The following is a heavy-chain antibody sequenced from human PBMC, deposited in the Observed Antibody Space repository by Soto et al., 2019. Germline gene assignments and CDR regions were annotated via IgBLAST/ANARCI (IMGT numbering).Heavy chain of an antibody. D-gene: IGHD2-21*02. J-gene: IGHJ3*02. V-gene: IGHV1-18*01. CDR3: AREGEPQGPQHIVVVTALHDAFDI. Sequence: ASVKVSCTASGYTFTSYGISWVRQAPGQGLEWMGWISAYNGSTSYAQKFQGRVTMTRDTSTSTVYMELSSLRSEDTAVYYCAREGEPQGPQHIVVVTALHDAFDIWGQGTMVTVSS. CDR2: ISAYNGST. CDR1: GYTFTSYG.